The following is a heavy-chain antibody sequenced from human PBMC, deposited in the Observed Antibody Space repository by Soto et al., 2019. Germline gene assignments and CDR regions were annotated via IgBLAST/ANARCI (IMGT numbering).Heavy chain of an antibody. Sequence: GGSLRLSCAASGFTFSSYAMSWVRQAPGKGLEWVSAISGSGGSTYYADSVKGRFTISRDNSKNTLYLQMNSLRAEDKAVYYCAKPSFIVVVPAARLSNAFDIWGQGTMVTVSS. CDR2: ISGSGGST. D-gene: IGHD2-2*01. J-gene: IGHJ3*02. CDR1: GFTFSSYA. V-gene: IGHV3-23*01. CDR3: AKPSFIVVVPAARLSNAFDI.